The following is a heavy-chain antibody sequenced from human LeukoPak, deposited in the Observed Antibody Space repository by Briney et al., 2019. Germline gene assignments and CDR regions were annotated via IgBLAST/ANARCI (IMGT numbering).Heavy chain of an antibody. D-gene: IGHD3-10*01. CDR2: IYHSGST. V-gene: IGHV4-34*01. J-gene: IGHJ4*02. CDR1: GGSFSGYY. Sequence: SETLSLTCAVYGGSFSGYYWSWIRQPPGKGLEWIGSIYHSGSTYYNSSLKNRVTISVDTSKNQFSLKLSSVTAADTAVYYCARGGFGAFDYWGQGTLVTVSS. CDR3: ARGGFGAFDY.